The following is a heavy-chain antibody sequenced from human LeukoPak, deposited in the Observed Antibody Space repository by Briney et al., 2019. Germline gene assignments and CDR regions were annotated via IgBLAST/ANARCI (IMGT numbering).Heavy chain of an antibody. D-gene: IGHD6-13*01. J-gene: IGHJ6*03. CDR2: IYYSGST. CDR3: ARGVGKQQLVYYYYMDV. V-gene: IGHV4-61*05. CDR1: GGSISSSSYY. Sequence: SETLSLTCTVSGGSISSSSYYWGWIRQPPGKGLEWIGYIYYSGSTNYNPSLKSRVTISVDTSKNQFSLKLSSVTAADTAVYYCARGVGKQQLVYYYYMDVWGKGTTVTISS.